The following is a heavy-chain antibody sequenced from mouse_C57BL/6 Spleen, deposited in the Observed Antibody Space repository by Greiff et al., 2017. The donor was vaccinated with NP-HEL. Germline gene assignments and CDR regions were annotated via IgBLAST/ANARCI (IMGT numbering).Heavy chain of an antibody. D-gene: IGHD1-1*01. CDR2: IHPNSGST. CDR3: ARDGTTVVATDYYAMDY. V-gene: IGHV1-64*01. Sequence: QVQLKQPGAELVKPGASVKLSCKASGYTFTSYWMHWVKQRPGQGLEWIGMIHPNSGSTNYNEKFKSKATLTVDKSSSTAYMQLSSLTSEDSAVYYCARDGTTVVATDYYAMDYWGQGTSVTVSS. CDR1: GYTFTSYW. J-gene: IGHJ4*01.